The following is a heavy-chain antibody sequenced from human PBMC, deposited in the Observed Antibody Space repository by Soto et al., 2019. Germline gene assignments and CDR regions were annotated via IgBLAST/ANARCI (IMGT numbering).Heavy chain of an antibody. D-gene: IGHD6-13*01. V-gene: IGHV4-34*01. CDR2: INHSGST. Sequence: SETLSLTCAVYGGSFSGYYWSWIRQPPGKGLEWIGEINHSGSTNYNPSLKSRVTISVDTSKNQFSLKLSSVTAADTAVYYCARAVAAAGIQYWGQGTLVTV. CDR1: GGSFSGYY. J-gene: IGHJ4*02. CDR3: ARAVAAAGIQY.